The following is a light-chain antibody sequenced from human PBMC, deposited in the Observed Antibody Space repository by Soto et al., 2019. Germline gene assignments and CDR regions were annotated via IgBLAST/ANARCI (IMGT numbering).Light chain of an antibody. Sequence: QSALAQPASVSGSPGQSITISCTVTSSDVGGYNYVSWYQQHPGKAPKLMIYEVSNRPSGDSNRFSGSKSGNTASLTISGLQAEDEADYYCSSYTSSSTPVFGTGTKVTVL. CDR2: EVS. CDR1: SSDVGGYNY. J-gene: IGLJ1*01. CDR3: SSYTSSSTPV. V-gene: IGLV2-14*01.